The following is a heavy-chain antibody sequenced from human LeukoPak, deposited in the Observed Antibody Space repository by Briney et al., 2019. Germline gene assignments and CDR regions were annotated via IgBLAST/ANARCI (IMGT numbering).Heavy chain of an antibody. V-gene: IGHV1-69*01. CDR1: GGTFSSYA. Sequence: SVKVSCKASGGTFSSYAISWVRQAPGQGLEWMGGIIPIFGTANYAQKFQGRVTITADESTSTAYMELSSLRSEDTAMYYCARGTHGYDSSGYSYWGQGTLVTVSS. CDR3: ARGTHGYDSSGYSY. CDR2: IIPIFGTA. J-gene: IGHJ4*02. D-gene: IGHD3-22*01.